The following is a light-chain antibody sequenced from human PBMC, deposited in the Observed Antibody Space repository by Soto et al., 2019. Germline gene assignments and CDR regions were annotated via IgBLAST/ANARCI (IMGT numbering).Light chain of an antibody. CDR3: QQYGGSVQT. CDR2: GAS. Sequence: EIVLTQFPGTLSLSPGERATLSCRASQSVGSNYLAWYQQRPGQSPNLLIFGASHRAPDIPDRFSGSGSGTDFTLTISRLEPEDFAEYYCQQYGGSVQTFGQGTKVDIK. V-gene: IGKV3-20*01. CDR1: QSVGSNY. J-gene: IGKJ1*01.